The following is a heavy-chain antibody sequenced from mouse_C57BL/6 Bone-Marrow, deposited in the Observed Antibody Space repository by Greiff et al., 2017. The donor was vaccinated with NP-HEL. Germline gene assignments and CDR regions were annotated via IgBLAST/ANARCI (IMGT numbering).Heavy chain of an antibody. Sequence: QVQLKQSGAELARPGASVKLSCKASGYTFTSYGISWVKQRTGQGLEWIGEIYPRSGNTYYNEKFKGKATLTADKSSSTAYMELRSLTSEDSAVYFCGTVTGTVAYWGQGTLVTVSA. CDR1: GYTFTSYG. CDR2: IYPRSGNT. V-gene: IGHV1-81*01. J-gene: IGHJ3*01. D-gene: IGHD4-1*01. CDR3: GTVTGTVAY.